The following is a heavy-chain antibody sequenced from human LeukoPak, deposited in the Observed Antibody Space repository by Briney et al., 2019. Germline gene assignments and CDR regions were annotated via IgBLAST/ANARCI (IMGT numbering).Heavy chain of an antibody. J-gene: IGHJ4*02. V-gene: IGHV4-59*08. Sequence: NPSETLSLTCTVSGGSISGYYWSWIRQPPGKGLEWLGYIYYSGTTNYNPSLKSRVTMSVDTSKNQFSLKLSPVTAADTAVYYCARLNTASYGDYWGQGTLVTVSS. CDR1: GGSISGYY. CDR3: ARLNTASYGDY. CDR2: IYYSGTT. D-gene: IGHD2-21*02.